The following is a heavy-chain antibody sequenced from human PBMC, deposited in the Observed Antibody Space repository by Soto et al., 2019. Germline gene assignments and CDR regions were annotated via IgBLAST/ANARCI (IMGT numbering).Heavy chain of an antibody. J-gene: IGHJ5*02. CDR2: IYYSGST. V-gene: IGHV4-39*01. Sequence: ASETLSLTCTVSGGSISSSSYYWGWIRQPPGKGLEWIGSIYYSGSTYYNPSLKSRVTISVDTSKNQFSLKLSSVTAADTAVYYCARHPSGDYALSWFDPWGQGTLVTVSS. D-gene: IGHD4-17*01. CDR1: GGSISSSSYY. CDR3: ARHPSGDYALSWFDP.